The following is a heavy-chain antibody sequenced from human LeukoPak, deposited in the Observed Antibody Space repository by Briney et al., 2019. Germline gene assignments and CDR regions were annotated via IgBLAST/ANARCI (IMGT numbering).Heavy chain of an antibody. CDR2: INHSGST. Sequence: PSETLSLTCAVYGGSFSGYYWSWIRQPPGKGLEWIGEINHSGSTNYNPSLKSRVTISVDTSKNQFSLKLSSVTAADTAVYYCARAEPRYCTNGVCYTDSYCYYGMDVWGQGTTVTVSS. CDR3: ARAEPRYCTNGVCYTDSYCYYGMDV. J-gene: IGHJ6*02. V-gene: IGHV4-34*01. D-gene: IGHD2-8*01. CDR1: GGSFSGYY.